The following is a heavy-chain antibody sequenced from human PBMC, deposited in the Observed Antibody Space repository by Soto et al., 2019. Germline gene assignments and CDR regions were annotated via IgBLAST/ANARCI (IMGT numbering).Heavy chain of an antibody. D-gene: IGHD2-15*01. V-gene: IGHV3-23*01. CDR3: AKWYCSRGSCYPTVDS. CDR2: ISGSGGST. Sequence: EVQLLESGGGFVQPGGSLRLSCAGSGFTLKNYAMSWVRQAPGKGLEWVSGISGSGGSTYYTDSVKGRFTMSRDNSKNKLYLQINSQRAEDTAVYYCAKWYCSRGSCYPTVDSWGQGTLVTVSS. CDR1: GFTLKNYA. J-gene: IGHJ4*02.